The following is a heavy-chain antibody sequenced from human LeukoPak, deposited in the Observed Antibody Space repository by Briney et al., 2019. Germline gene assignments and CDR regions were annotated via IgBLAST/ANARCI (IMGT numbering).Heavy chain of an antibody. CDR1: GFTFSYYG. D-gene: IGHD2-2*01. J-gene: IGHJ5*02. CDR2: IRNDGNNK. CDR3: ARGYCSSTSCYEKDQNWFDP. Sequence: GGSLRLSCAASGFTFSYYGMHWVRQAPGKGLEWVALIRNDGNNKYYADSVKGRFTISRDNSKNTLYLQMNSLRAEDTAVYYCARGYCSSTSCYEKDQNWFDPWGQGTLVTVSS. V-gene: IGHV3-30*02.